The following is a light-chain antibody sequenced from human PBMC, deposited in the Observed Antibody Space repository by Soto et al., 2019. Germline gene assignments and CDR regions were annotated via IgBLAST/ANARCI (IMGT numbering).Light chain of an antibody. Sequence: EIVLTQSPGTLSLSPGERATLSCRASQSVSSSYLAWYQQKPGQAPRLLIYGGSSRATGIPDRFSGSESGTDFTLSISRLEPEDFAVYYCQQYGTSPPWTFGQGIKVEIK. CDR1: QSVSSSY. J-gene: IGKJ1*01. CDR3: QQYGTSPPWT. CDR2: GGS. V-gene: IGKV3-20*01.